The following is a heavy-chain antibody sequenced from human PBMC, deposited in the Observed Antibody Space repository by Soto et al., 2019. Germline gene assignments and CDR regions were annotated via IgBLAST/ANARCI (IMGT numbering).Heavy chain of an antibody. D-gene: IGHD2-2*01. V-gene: IGHV3-13*05. CDR3: ARAYTGQLPRRGDYYYALDV. CDR1: GFFFNNYD. CDR2: IGAADDP. J-gene: IGHJ6*02. Sequence: QLVESGGGLTQAGGSLRLSCVGSGFFFNNYDMHWVRQVRGKGLEWVSAIGAADDPYYSVSVKGRFIVSRDNAQKSLYRQINTRRAADTAVYFCARAYTGQLPRRGDYYYALDVWGRGTTVTVSS.